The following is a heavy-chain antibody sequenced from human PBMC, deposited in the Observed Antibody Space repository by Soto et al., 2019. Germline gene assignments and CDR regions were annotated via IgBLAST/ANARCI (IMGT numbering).Heavy chain of an antibody. Sequence: SETLSLTCTVFGGSISSGGYYWSWIRQHPGKGLEWIGYIYYSGSTYYNPSLKSRVTISVDTSKNQFSLKLSSVTAADTAVYYCARADIEIVVVPAAMAWFDPWGQGTLVTVSS. V-gene: IGHV4-31*03. CDR3: ARADIEIVVVPAAMAWFDP. D-gene: IGHD2-2*01. J-gene: IGHJ5*02. CDR1: GGSISSGGYY. CDR2: IYYSGST.